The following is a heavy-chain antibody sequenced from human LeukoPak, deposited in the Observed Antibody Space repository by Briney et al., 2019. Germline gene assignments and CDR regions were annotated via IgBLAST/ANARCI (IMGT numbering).Heavy chain of an antibody. V-gene: IGHV7-4-1*02. CDR1: GYTFTSYA. Sequence: GASVKVSCKASGYTFTSYAMNWVRQAPGQGLEWMGWINTNTGNPTYAQRFTGRFIFSLDTSVSTAYLQISSLKAEDTAVYYCARDASNARSGLGSGGSYYFDYWGQGTLVTVSS. CDR2: INTNTGNP. D-gene: IGHD3-10*01. CDR3: ARDASNARSGLGSGGSYYFDY. J-gene: IGHJ4*02.